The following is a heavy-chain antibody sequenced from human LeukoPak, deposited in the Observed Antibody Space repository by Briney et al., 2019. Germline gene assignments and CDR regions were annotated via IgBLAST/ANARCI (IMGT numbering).Heavy chain of an antibody. CDR1: GGSISSGSYY. CDR3: ARGSYDSSGYYYPFGY. D-gene: IGHD3-22*01. Sequence: PSQTLSLTCTVSGGSISSGSYYWSWIRQPPGKGLEWIGYIYYSGSTNYNPSLKSRVTISVDTSKNQFSLKLSSVTAADTAVYYCARGSYDSSGYYYPFGYWGQGTLVTVSS. CDR2: IYYSGST. V-gene: IGHV4-61*01. J-gene: IGHJ4*02.